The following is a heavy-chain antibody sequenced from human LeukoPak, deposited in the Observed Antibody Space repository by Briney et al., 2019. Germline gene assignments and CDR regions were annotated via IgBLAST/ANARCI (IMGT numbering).Heavy chain of an antibody. D-gene: IGHD3-10*01. Sequence: SETLSLTCTVSGGSVNSGGYYWTWIRQHPGKGLEWIGCLYYNGITYYTPSLKSRLTISVDTSKRQFSLKLSSVTAADTAVYYCARVRGSGSSVYWGPGTLVTVSS. CDR3: ARVRGSGSSVY. CDR1: GGSVNSGGYY. J-gene: IGHJ4*02. V-gene: IGHV4-31*03. CDR2: LYYNGIT.